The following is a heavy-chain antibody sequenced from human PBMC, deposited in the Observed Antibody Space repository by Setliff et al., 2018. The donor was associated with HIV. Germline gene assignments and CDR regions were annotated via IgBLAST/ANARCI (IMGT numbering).Heavy chain of an antibody. CDR2: ISSSSSYI. D-gene: IGHD5-12*01. Sequence: GGSLRLSCAASGFTFSSYAMSWVRQAPGKGLEWVSSISSSSSYIYYADSVKGRFTISRDNSKNTLYLQMNSLRAEDTAVYYCAKRVATIRHSSYYFDYWGQGTLVTVSS. J-gene: IGHJ4*02. CDR3: AKRVATIRHSSYYFDY. V-gene: IGHV3-23*01. CDR1: GFTFSSYA.